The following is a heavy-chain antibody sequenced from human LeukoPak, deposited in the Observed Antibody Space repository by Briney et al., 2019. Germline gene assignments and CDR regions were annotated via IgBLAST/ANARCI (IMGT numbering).Heavy chain of an antibody. D-gene: IGHD5-18*01. Sequence: GGSLRLSCAASGFTFSSYGMHWVRQAPGKGLEWVAFIRYDGSNKYYADSVKGRFTISRDNSKITLYLQMNSLRAEDTAVYYSAKERDTAMVTIDYWGQGTLVTVSS. J-gene: IGHJ4*02. CDR2: IRYDGSNK. V-gene: IGHV3-30*02. CDR1: GFTFSSYG. CDR3: AKERDTAMVTIDY.